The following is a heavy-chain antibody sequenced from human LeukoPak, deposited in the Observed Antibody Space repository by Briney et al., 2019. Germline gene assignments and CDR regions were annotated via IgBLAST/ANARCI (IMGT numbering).Heavy chain of an antibody. V-gene: IGHV1-2*02. Sequence: GASVKVSCKASGYTFTGYYMHWVRQAPGQGLEWMGWINPNSGGTNYAQKFQGRVTMTRDTSISTAYMELSRLRSDDTAVYYCAREVRATVTTWVLWFDPWGQGTLVTVSS. CDR1: GYTFTGYY. CDR2: INPNSGGT. CDR3: AREVRATVTTWVLWFDP. D-gene: IGHD4-17*01. J-gene: IGHJ5*02.